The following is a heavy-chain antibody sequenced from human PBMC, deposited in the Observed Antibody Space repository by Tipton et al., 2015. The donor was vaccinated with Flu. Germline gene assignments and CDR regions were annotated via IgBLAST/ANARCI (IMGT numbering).Heavy chain of an antibody. D-gene: IGHD2-2*01. CDR2: IRYDGSNK. J-gene: IGHJ6*02. CDR1: GFTFSSYG. Sequence: QLVQSGGGVVQPGGSLRLSCAASGFTFSSYGMHWVRQAPGKGLEWVAFIRYDGSNKYYADSVKGRFTISRDNSKNTLYLQMNSLRAEDTAVYYCAKGTGYCSSTSCYEDYYYGMDVWGQGTTVTVSS. V-gene: IGHV3-30*02. CDR3: AKGTGYCSSTSCYEDYYYGMDV.